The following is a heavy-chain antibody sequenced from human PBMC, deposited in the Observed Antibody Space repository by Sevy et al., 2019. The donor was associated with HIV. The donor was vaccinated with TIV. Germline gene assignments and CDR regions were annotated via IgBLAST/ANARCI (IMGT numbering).Heavy chain of an antibody. CDR1: GLTFSSDS. Sequence: GGSLILSCVVSGLTFSSDSMNWVRHAPGKGLEWLAYISSSSRTIYYADSVEGRFTISRDNDKKSVFLQMNNLRDEDSATYYCARDVDTPFVRSFDSWGQGTLVTVSS. V-gene: IGHV3-48*02. CDR3: ARDVDTPFVRSFDS. J-gene: IGHJ4*02. D-gene: IGHD5-18*01. CDR2: ISSSSRTI.